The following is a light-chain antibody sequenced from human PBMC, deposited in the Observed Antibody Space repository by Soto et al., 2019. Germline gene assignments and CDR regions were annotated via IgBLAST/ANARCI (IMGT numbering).Light chain of an antibody. Sequence: QSVLTQPASVSGSPGQSITISCTGTSSDVGGYKYVSWYQQHPDKAPKLIIFEVSNRPSGISSRFSGSKSGNTASLTISGLQAEDEADYYCSSYTGSAPWVFGTGTQLTVL. V-gene: IGLV2-14*01. CDR1: SSDVGGYKY. J-gene: IGLJ1*01. CDR2: EVS. CDR3: SSYTGSAPWV.